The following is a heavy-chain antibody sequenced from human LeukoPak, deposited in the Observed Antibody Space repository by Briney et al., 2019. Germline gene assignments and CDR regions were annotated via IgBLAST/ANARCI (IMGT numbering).Heavy chain of an antibody. V-gene: IGHV4-31*03. CDR2: IYYSRST. CDR3: ARVEYSSTGGFR. Sequence: SQTLSLTCTVSGGSISSGGYYCSWIRQHPGKGLEWIGYIYYSRSTYYNPSLKSRVTISVDTSKNQFSLKLSAVTAADTAVYYCARVEYSSTGGFRWGQGTLVTVSS. D-gene: IGHD6-6*01. J-gene: IGHJ4*02. CDR1: GGSISSGGYY.